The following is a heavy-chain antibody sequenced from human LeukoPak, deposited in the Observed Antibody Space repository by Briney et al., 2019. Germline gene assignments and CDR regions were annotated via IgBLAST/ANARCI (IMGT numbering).Heavy chain of an antibody. CDR2: INPNSGGT. J-gene: IGHJ4*02. V-gene: IGHV1-2*02. CDR1: GYTFTGYY. Sequence: ASVKVSCKASGYTFTGYYMHWVRQAPGQGLEWMGWINPNSGGTNYAQKFQGRVTMTRDTSISTAYMELSRLRSDDTAVYYCARDPIPIMWEKGEFDYWGQGTLVTGSS. CDR3: ARDPIPIMWEKGEFDY. D-gene: IGHD2-21*01.